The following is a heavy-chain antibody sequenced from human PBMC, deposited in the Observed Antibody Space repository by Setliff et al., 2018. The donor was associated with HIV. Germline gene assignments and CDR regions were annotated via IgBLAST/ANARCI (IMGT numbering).Heavy chain of an antibody. CDR1: GYTFTSYY. D-gene: IGHD1-26*01. CDR2: INPSSGST. J-gene: IGHJ3*01. Sequence: ASVKVSCKASGYTFTSYYMHWVRQAPGQGLEWMGIINPSSGSTTYAQKFQGRVTMTRDTSISTAHMEVNSMRSGDTAVYYCVRGGEIGGATKRTTFDVWGQGTMVTVSS. CDR3: VRGGEIGGATKRTTFDV. V-gene: IGHV1-46*01.